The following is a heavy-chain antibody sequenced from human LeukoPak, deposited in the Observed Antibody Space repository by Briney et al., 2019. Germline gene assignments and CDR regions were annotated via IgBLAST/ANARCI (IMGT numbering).Heavy chain of an antibody. D-gene: IGHD6-6*01. CDR3: ARGDTQPYAKYSSSLAKPYFDY. CDR1: GGSISSGGYY. J-gene: IGHJ4*02. V-gene: IGHV4-31*03. Sequence: PSETLSLTCTVSGGSISSGGYYWRWIRQHPGKGLEWIGYIYYSGSTYYNPSLKSRVTISVDTSKNQFSLKLSSVTAADAAVYYRARGDTQPYAKYSSSLAKPYFDYWGQGTLVTVSS. CDR2: IYYSGST.